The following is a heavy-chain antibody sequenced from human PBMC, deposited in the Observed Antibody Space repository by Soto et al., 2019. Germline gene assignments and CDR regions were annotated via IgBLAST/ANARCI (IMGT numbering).Heavy chain of an antibody. J-gene: IGHJ6*02. CDR3: ARDYYYYGMDV. CDR1: GGSISSSSYY. Sequence: SETLSLTCTVSGGSISSSSYYWGWIRQPPGKGLEWIGSIYYSGSTYYNPSLKSRVTISVDTSKNQFSLKLSSVTAADTAVYYCARDYYYYGMDVWGQGPTVTVSS. CDR2: IYYSGST. V-gene: IGHV4-39*01.